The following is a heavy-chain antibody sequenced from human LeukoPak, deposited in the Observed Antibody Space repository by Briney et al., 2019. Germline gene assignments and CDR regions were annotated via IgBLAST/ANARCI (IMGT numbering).Heavy chain of an antibody. CDR3: AYGDSITLAFDY. J-gene: IGHJ4*02. Sequence: SETLSLTCAVSGDSVSSSNYYWSWIRQPPGTGLEWIGYIYYSGSTNYNPSLKSRVTISVDTSKNQFSLKLSSVTAADTAVYYCAYGDSITLAFDYWGQGTLVTVSS. CDR2: IYYSGST. V-gene: IGHV4-61*01. CDR1: GDSVSSSNYY. D-gene: IGHD4-17*01.